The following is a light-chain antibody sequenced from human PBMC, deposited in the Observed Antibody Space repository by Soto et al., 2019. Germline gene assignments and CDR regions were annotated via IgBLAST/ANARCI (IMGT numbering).Light chain of an antibody. J-gene: IGLJ1*01. CDR3: CSYAGRSAYV. Sequence: QSVLTQPASVSGSPGQSITISCTGTSSDVGSYNLVSWYQQHPGKAPNLMIYEGSKRPSGVSHRFACSKSGNTASLTISGLQAEDEADYCGCSYAGRSAYVFGTGTKVTVL. CDR2: EGS. V-gene: IGLV2-23*01. CDR1: SSDVGSYNL.